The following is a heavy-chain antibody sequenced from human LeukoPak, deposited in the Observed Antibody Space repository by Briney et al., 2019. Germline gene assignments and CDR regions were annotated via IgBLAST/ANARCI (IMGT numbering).Heavy chain of an antibody. Sequence: SETLSRTCAVYGGSVSRYYWSGIRQPPGEGLEWIGEINNSGSTDYNPSLKSRVTISVDTSKNQFSLKLSSVTAADTAVYYCARVLAHVDVWGKGTTVTVSS. CDR1: GGSVSRYY. V-gene: IGHV4-34*01. J-gene: IGHJ6*04. CDR2: INNSGST. CDR3: ARVLAHVDV.